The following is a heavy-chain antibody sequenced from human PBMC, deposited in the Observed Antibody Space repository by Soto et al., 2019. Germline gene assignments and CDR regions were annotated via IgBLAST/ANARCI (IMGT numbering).Heavy chain of an antibody. Sequence: PSETLSLTCTVSGGSISSYYWSWIRQPPGKGLEWIGYIYYSGSTNYNPSLKSRVTISVHTSKNQFSLKLSSVTAADTAVYYCARQGPSIAAAGDYYYYYGMDVWGQGTTVTVSS. V-gene: IGHV4-59*08. D-gene: IGHD6-13*01. J-gene: IGHJ6*02. CDR2: IYYSGST. CDR1: GGSISSYY. CDR3: ARQGPSIAAAGDYYYYYGMDV.